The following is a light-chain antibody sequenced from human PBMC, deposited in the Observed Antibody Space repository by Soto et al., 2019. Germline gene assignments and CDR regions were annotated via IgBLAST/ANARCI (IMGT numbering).Light chain of an antibody. CDR1: QIVSSSY. V-gene: IGKV3-20*01. CDR2: GAS. CDR3: QQYGSSPRT. Sequence: EIVLTQSPGTLSLSPGERATLSCRAIQIVSSSYLAWYQQKPGQAPRLLIYGASSRATGIPYRFSGSWSGTDFTFTISTLEPEDSAVYYCQQYGSSPRTFGQGTKVEIK. J-gene: IGKJ1*01.